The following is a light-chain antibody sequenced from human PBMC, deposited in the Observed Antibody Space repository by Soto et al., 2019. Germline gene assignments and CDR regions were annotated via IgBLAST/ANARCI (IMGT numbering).Light chain of an antibody. Sequence: EIVMTQSPATLSVSPGERATLSCRASQSVSSNLAWYQQKPGQAPRLLIYGASTRATGIPARFSGSGSGTEFTLTISSLQSEDFEVYYCQQYNNWLGTFGQGTKV. J-gene: IGKJ1*01. CDR3: QQYNNWLGT. CDR2: GAS. V-gene: IGKV3-15*01. CDR1: QSVSSN.